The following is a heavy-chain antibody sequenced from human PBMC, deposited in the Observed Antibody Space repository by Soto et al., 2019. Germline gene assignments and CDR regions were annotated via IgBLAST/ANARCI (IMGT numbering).Heavy chain of an antibody. J-gene: IGHJ4*02. CDR3: ARDLFRIAAAGSPGRFHGY. D-gene: IGHD6-13*01. CDR2: ISAYNGNT. V-gene: IGHV1-18*01. CDR1: GYTFTSYG. Sequence: GASVKVSCKASGYTFTSYGISWVRQAPGQGLEWMGWISAYNGNTNYAQKLQGRVTMTTDTSTSTAYMELRSLRSDDTAVYYCARDLFRIAAAGSPGRFHGYWGQGTLVTVSS.